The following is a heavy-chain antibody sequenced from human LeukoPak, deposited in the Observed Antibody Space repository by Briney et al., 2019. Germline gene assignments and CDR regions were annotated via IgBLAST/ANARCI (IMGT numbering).Heavy chain of an antibody. CDR3: TTDLGLTMIRGVIVA. J-gene: IGHJ5*02. V-gene: IGHV3-15*01. Sequence: SGGSLRLSCAASGFTFTNAWMNWVRQAPGKGLAWVGPIKSKGDGETTDYAAPVKGRFTMSRDDSKATVYLQMNYLEAEDTAVYYCTTDLGLTMIRGVIVAWGQGALVTVSS. CDR1: GFTFTNAW. CDR2: IKSKGDGETT. D-gene: IGHD3-10*01.